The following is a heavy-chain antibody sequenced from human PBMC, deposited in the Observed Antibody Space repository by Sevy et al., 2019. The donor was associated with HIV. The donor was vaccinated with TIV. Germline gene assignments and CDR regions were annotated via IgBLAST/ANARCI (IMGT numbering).Heavy chain of an antibody. CDR2: IIPIFGTA. CDR1: GGTFSSYA. Sequence: ASVKVSCKASGGTFSSYAISWVRQAPGQGLEWMGGIIPIFGTANYAQKFQGRVTITADESTSTAYMELSSLRSEDTAVYYCARDLKDSSGYWDHDAFDIWGQGTMVTVSS. J-gene: IGHJ3*02. CDR3: ARDLKDSSGYWDHDAFDI. D-gene: IGHD3-22*01. V-gene: IGHV1-69*13.